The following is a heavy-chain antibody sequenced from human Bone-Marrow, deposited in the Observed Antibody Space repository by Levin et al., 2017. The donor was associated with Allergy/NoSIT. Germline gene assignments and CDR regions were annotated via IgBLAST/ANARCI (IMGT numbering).Heavy chain of an antibody. CDR3: ARENYDTSGQRLHFDS. V-gene: IGHV4-30-4*01. CDR2: IYYSGST. D-gene: IGHD3-22*01. CDR1: GGSLTNGDYY. Sequence: SETLSLTCAVSGGSLTNGDYYWSWIRQSPGKGLEWIGYIYYSGSTYYNPSLKSRVLISIDTSENQFSLKLKSVTAADTAVYYCARENYDTSGQRLHFDSWGQGTLVTVSS. J-gene: IGHJ4*02.